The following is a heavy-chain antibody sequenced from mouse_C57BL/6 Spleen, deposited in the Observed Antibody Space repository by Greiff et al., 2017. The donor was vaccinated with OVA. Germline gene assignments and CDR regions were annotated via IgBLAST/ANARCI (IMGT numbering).Heavy chain of an antibody. Sequence: QVQLQQPGAELVKPGASVKLSCKASGYTFTSYWMQWVKQRPGQGLEWIGEIDPSDSYTNYNQKFKGKATLTVDPSSSTAYMQLSSLTSEDSAVYYCARGEVPRYFDYWGQGTTLTVSS. J-gene: IGHJ2*01. CDR2: IDPSDSYT. CDR1: GYTFTSYW. CDR3: ARGEVPRYFDY. V-gene: IGHV1-50*01. D-gene: IGHD2-14*01.